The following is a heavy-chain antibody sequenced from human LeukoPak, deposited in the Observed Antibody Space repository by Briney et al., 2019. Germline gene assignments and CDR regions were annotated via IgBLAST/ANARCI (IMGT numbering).Heavy chain of an antibody. CDR1: GFTFSSHW. CDR3: ARDRSGYYSDY. Sequence: GGSLRLSCAGSGFTFSSHWMNWVRQAPGKGLEWVASIKEDGSEKHYVDSVSGRFTISRDNAKNSLYLQMNSLRAEDTAVYYCARDRSGYYSDYWGQGTLVTVSS. D-gene: IGHD3-22*01. V-gene: IGHV3-7*01. J-gene: IGHJ4*02. CDR2: IKEDGSEK.